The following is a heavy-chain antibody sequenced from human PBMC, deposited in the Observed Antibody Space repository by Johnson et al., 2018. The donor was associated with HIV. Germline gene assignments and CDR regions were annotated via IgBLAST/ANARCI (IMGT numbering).Heavy chain of an antibody. CDR1: RFTFSWYW. J-gene: IGHJ3*02. V-gene: IGHV3-30*02. Sequence: QVQLVESGGDLVQPGGSLRLSCAASRFTFSWYWMHWVRQAPGKGLEWVAFIRYDGSNKYYADSVKGRFTISRDNSKNTLYLQMNSLRAGDTAVYYCAPAGPDAFDIWGQGTMVTVSS. CDR3: APAGPDAFDI. CDR2: IRYDGSNK. D-gene: IGHD6-13*01.